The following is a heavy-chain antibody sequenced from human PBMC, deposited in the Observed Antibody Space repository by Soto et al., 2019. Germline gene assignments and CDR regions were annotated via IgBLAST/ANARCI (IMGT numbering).Heavy chain of an antibody. J-gene: IGHJ4*02. CDR2: IYYSGST. D-gene: IGHD1-26*01. Sequence: QLQLQESGPGVVEPSETLSLTCTVSVGSISSSSYYWGWIRQPPGKGLEWIGSIYYSGSTYYNPSLKSRVTISVDTSKNQFSLKLSSVTAADSAVYYCARLCELGSPFDYWGQGTLVTVSS. CDR3: ARLCELGSPFDY. CDR1: VGSISSSSYY. V-gene: IGHV4-39*01.